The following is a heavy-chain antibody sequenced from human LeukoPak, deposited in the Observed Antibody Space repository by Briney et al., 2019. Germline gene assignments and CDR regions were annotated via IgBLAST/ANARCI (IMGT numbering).Heavy chain of an antibody. CDR1: GFTFDDYA. V-gene: IGHV3-43D*04. D-gene: IGHD5-12*01. CDR3: AKDKEYSGIGPILSGYYYGMDV. Sequence: GGSLRLSCAASGFTFDDYAMHWVRQAPGKGLEWVSLISWDGGSTYYADSVKGRFTISRGNSRHTLYLQMNSLGAEDTALYYCAKDKEYSGIGPILSGYYYGMDVWGKGTTVTVSS. CDR2: ISWDGGST. J-gene: IGHJ6*04.